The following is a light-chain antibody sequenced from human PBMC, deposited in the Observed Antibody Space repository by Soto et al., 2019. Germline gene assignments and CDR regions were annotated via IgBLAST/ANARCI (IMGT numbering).Light chain of an antibody. CDR3: QQYGSSPPIT. CDR2: GAS. V-gene: IGKV3-20*01. CDR1: QSVSSSY. Sequence: EIVLTQPPGTLSLSPGERATLSCRASQSVSSSYLTWYLQKPGQAPRLLIYGASSRATGIPDRFSGSGSGTDFTLTISRLEPEDFAVYYWQQYGSSPPITFGQGTRLEIK. J-gene: IGKJ5*01.